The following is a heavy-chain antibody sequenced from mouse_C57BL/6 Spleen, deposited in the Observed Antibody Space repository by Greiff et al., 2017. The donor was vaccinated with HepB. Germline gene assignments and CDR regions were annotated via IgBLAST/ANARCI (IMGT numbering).Heavy chain of an antibody. CDR3: VRFEYAMDY. J-gene: IGHJ4*01. Sequence: EVHLVESGGGLVQPKGSLKLSCAASGFSFNTYAMNWVRQAPGKGLEWVARIRSKSNNYATYYADSVKDRFTISRDDSESMLYLQMNNLKTEDTAMYYCVRFEYAMDYWGQGTSVTVSS. CDR1: GFSFNTYA. V-gene: IGHV10-1*01. CDR2: IRSKSNNYAT.